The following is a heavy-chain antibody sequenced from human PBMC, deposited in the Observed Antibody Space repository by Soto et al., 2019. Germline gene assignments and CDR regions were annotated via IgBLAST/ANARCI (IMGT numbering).Heavy chain of an antibody. CDR1: GGSISSYS. CDR3: ARVFHRDDSSGYIAY. Sequence: PSETLSLTCTVSGGSISSYSWSWIRQPPGKGLEWIGYIYYSGTTNYNPSLKSRVTISVDTSKNQFSLKLSSVTAADTAVYYCARVFHRDDSSGYIAYWGQGTLVTVYS. D-gene: IGHD3-22*01. J-gene: IGHJ4*02. V-gene: IGHV4-59*01. CDR2: IYYSGTT.